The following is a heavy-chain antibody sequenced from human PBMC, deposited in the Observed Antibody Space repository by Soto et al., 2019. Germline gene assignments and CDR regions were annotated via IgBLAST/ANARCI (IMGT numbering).Heavy chain of an antibody. D-gene: IGHD5-12*01. CDR1: GFTFSSYA. J-gene: IGHJ4*02. CDR2: ISGSGIST. CDR3: AKGLMASTPLKAPFDS. V-gene: IGHV3-23*01. Sequence: GGSLRLSCAASGFTFSSYAMSWVRQAPGKGLEWVSAISGSGISTYYADSVKGRFTISRDTSKNTVFLQMNSLRADDTALYYCAKGLMASTPLKAPFDSWGQGTLVTVSS.